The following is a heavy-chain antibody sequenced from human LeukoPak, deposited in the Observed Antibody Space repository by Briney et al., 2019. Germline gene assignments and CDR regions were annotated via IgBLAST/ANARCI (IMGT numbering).Heavy chain of an antibody. V-gene: IGHV3-30*02. CDR3: ATDLIVVVTAIDY. Sequence: GGSLRLSCAASGFTFSSYGMHWVRQAPGKGLEWVAFIRYDGSNKYYADSVKGRFTISRDNSKNTLYLQMNSLRAEDTAVYYCATDLIVVVTAIDYWGQGTLVTVSS. J-gene: IGHJ4*02. CDR1: GFTFSSYG. CDR2: IRYDGSNK. D-gene: IGHD2-21*02.